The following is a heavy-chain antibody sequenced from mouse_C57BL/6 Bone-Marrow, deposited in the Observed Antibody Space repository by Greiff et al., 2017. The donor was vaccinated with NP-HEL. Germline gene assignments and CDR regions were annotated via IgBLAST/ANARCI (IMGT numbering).Heavy chain of an antibody. Sequence: QVQLQQSGAELARPGASVKLSCKASGYTFTSYGISWVKQRTGQGLEWIGEIYPRSGNTYYNEKFKGKATLTADKSSSTAYMELRSLTSEDSAVYFCASLGDGLRGFAYWGQGTLVTVSA. J-gene: IGHJ3*01. D-gene: IGHD1-1*01. CDR1: GYTFTSYG. CDR2: IYPRSGNT. V-gene: IGHV1-81*01. CDR3: ASLGDGLRGFAY.